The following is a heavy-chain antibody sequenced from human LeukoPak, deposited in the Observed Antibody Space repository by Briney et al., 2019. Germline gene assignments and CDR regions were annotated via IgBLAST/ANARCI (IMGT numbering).Heavy chain of an antibody. CDR1: GYTFSNYY. J-gene: IGHJ4*02. CDR3: ARVHEYVWENDY. CDR2: ITPSDSST. Sequence: ASVKVSCKASGYTFSNYYMHWVRQAPGQGLEWMGVITPSDSSTSYAQKFQGRVTVTRDTPTSTVYMELSSLRSEDTAVYYCARVHEYVWENDYWGQGTLVTVSS. V-gene: IGHV1-46*01. D-gene: IGHD3-16*01.